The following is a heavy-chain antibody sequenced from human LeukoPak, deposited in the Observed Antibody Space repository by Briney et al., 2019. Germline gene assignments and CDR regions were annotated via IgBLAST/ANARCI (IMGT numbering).Heavy chain of an antibody. V-gene: IGHV3-21*04. Sequence: GGSLRLSCAASGFTFSSYSMNWVRQAPGKGLEWVSSISSSSSYIYYADSVKGRFTISRDNSKNTLSLQMNSLRAEDTATYYCAKNGDRGAYCSGGSCYPYYYYYMDVWGKGTTVTISS. CDR3: AKNGDRGAYCSGGSCYPYYYYYMDV. D-gene: IGHD2-15*01. CDR2: ISSSSSYI. J-gene: IGHJ6*03. CDR1: GFTFSSYS.